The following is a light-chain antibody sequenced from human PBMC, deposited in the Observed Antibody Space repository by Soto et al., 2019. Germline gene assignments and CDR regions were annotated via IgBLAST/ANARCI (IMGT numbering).Light chain of an antibody. CDR3: QQLNSYVFA. J-gene: IGKJ3*01. V-gene: IGKV1-9*01. CDR2: AAS. CDR1: QDVSRY. Sequence: DIQLTQSPSSLSSSVGDRVTITCRASQDVSRYLAWYQQKPGQAPSLLIYAASTWRSGVPSRFSGSGSETEFTLTISSLEPEDFAIYYCQQLNSYVFAFGPGTKVDIK.